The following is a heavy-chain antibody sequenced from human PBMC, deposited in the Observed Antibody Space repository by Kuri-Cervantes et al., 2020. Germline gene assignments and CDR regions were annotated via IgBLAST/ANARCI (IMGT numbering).Heavy chain of an antibody. CDR1: GYTFTGYY. V-gene: IGHV1-2*04. CDR2: INPNSGGT. D-gene: IGHD6-13*01. CDR3: ARDFTVYSSREDAWFDP. Sequence: ASVKVSCKASGYTFTGYYMHWVRQAPGQGLEWMGWINPNSGGTNYAQKFQGWVTMTRDTSISTAYMELSRLRSDDTAVYYCARDFTVYSSREDAWFDPWGQGTLVTVSS. J-gene: IGHJ5*02.